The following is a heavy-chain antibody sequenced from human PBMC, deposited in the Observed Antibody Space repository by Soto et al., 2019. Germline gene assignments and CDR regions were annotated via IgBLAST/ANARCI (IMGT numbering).Heavy chain of an antibody. J-gene: IGHJ4*02. CDR1: GFTFDDYT. Sequence: EVQLVESGGVVVQPGGSLRLSCAASGFTFDDYTMHWVRQAPGKGLEWVSLISWDGGTTYYADSVKGRFTISRDNSKNSLYLQMNSLRTEDTALYYCAKFGYGDYFDYWGQGTLVTVSS. V-gene: IGHV3-43*01. D-gene: IGHD4-17*01. CDR2: ISWDGGTT. CDR3: AKFGYGDYFDY.